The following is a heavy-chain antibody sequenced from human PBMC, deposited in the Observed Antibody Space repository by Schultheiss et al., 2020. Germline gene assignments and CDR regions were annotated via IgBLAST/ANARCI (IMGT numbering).Heavy chain of an antibody. J-gene: IGHJ5*02. D-gene: IGHD5-18*01. CDR1: GFTFDDYT. CDR2: IKQDGSEK. Sequence: GGSLRLSCAASGFTFDDYTMHWVRQAPGKGLEWVANIKQDGSEKYYVDSVKGRFTISRDNAKNSLYLQMNSLRAEDTAVYYCARDVRIQLWLRWFDPWGQGTLVTVSS. V-gene: IGHV3-7*03. CDR3: ARDVRIQLWLRWFDP.